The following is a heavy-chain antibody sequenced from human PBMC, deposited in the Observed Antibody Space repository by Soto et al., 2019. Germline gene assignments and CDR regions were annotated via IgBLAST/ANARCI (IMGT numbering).Heavy chain of an antibody. CDR1: GGSISSGGYS. D-gene: IGHD5-18*01. V-gene: IGHV4-30-2*01. CDR2: IYHSGST. CDR3: ARGYSYGFGY. J-gene: IGHJ4*02. Sequence: PSETLSLTCAGSGGSISSGGYSWSWIRQPPGKGLEWIGYIYHSGSTYYNPSLKSRVTISVDRSKNQFSLKLSSVTAADTAVYYCARGYSYGFGYWGQGTLVTVSS.